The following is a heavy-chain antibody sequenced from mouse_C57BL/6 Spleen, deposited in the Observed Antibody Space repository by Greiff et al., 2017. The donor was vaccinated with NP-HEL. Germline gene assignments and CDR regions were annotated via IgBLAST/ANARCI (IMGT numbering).Heavy chain of an antibody. Sequence: VQLQQSGAELVRPGASVKLSCTASGFNIKDDYMHWVKQRPEQGLEWIGWIDPENGDTEYASKFQGKATITADTSSNTAYLQLSSLTSEDTAVYYYTTDDYDRNFDVWGTGTTVTVSS. D-gene: IGHD2-4*01. CDR2: IDPENGDT. V-gene: IGHV14-4*01. J-gene: IGHJ1*03. CDR3: TTDDYDRNFDV. CDR1: GFNIKDDY.